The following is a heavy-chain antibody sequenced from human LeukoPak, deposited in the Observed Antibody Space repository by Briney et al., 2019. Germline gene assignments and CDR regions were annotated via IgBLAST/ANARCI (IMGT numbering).Heavy chain of an antibody. CDR3: ARLHVDTAMVTGFFDY. J-gene: IGHJ4*02. CDR1: GGTFSSYA. Sequence: EASVKVSCKASGGTFSSYAISWVRQAPGQGLEWMGGIIPIFGTANYAQKFQGRVTITADESTSTAYMELSSLRSEDTAVYYCARLHVDTAMVTGFFDYWGQGTLVTVSS. V-gene: IGHV1-69*13. D-gene: IGHD5-18*01. CDR2: IIPIFGTA.